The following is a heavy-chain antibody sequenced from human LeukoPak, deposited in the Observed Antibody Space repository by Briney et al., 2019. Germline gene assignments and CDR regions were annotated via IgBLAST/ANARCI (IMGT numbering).Heavy chain of an antibody. J-gene: IGHJ4*02. CDR2: ISSSGSTI. CDR1: GFTFSSYE. V-gene: IGHV3-48*03. CDR3: AREYPDDGDGWGY. D-gene: IGHD3-10*01. Sequence: GGSLRLSCAASGFTFSSYEMNWVRQAPGKGLEWVSYISSSGSTIYYADSVKGRFTISRDNAKNSLYLQMNSLRAEDTAVYYCAREYPDDGDGWGYWGQGSLVTVSS.